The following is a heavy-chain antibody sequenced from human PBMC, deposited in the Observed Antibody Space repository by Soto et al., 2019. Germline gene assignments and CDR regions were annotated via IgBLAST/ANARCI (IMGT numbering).Heavy chain of an antibody. V-gene: IGHV3-15*07. CDR1: GFTFSNAW. J-gene: IGHJ6*02. Sequence: KPGGSLRLSCAASGFTFSNAWMNWVRQAPGKGLEWVGRIKSKTDGGTTDYAAPVKGRFTISRDDSKNTLYLQMNSLKTEDTAVYYCWLDPLTYYYYGMDVWGQGTTVTVSS. D-gene: IGHD6-19*01. CDR3: WLDPLTYYYYGMDV. CDR2: IKSKTDGGTT.